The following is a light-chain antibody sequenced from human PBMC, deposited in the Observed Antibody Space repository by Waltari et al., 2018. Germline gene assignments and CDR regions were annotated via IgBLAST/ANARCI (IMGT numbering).Light chain of an antibody. Sequence: QSALTQPSSASGSPGQSVTISCTGTSSDVGVYNYVSWYQQHPGKAPKLMIYEVSKRPSGVPDRFSGSKSGNTASLTVSGLQAEDEADYYCTSYASSNSVVFGGGTKLTVL. J-gene: IGLJ2*01. CDR3: TSYASSNSVV. V-gene: IGLV2-8*01. CDR1: SSDVGVYNY. CDR2: EVS.